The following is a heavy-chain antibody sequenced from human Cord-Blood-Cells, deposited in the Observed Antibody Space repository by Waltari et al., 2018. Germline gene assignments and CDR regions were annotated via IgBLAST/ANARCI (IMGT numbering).Heavy chain of an antibody. Sequence: QVQLVESGGGVVQPGRSLRLSCAASGFTFSSYGMHWVRQAPGKGVDGVSVISYDGSNKYYADSVKGRFTISRDNSKNTLYLQMNSLRAEDTAVYYCAKDRGLGMIDYWGQGTLVTVSS. CDR1: GFTFSSYG. D-gene: IGHD7-27*01. V-gene: IGHV3-30*18. CDR2: ISYDGSNK. CDR3: AKDRGLGMIDY. J-gene: IGHJ4*02.